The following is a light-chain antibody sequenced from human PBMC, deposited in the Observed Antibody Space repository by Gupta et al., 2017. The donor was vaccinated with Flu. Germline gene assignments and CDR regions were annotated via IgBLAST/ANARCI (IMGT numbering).Light chain of an antibody. J-gene: IGLJ3*02. CDR2: EVS. CDR1: SSDVGKYNL. Sequence: QSALTQPASVSGSPGQSITISCTGTSSDVGKYNLVSWYQQHPGKAPKLMVYEVSKGPSGISNRFTGSKSGNTASLTISGLQAEDEADHYCCSYAGSSHWVFGGGTKLTVL. V-gene: IGLV2-23*02. CDR3: CSYAGSSHWV.